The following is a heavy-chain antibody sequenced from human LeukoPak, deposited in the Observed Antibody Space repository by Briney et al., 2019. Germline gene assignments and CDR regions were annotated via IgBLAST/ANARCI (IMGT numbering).Heavy chain of an antibody. Sequence: PGGSLRLSCAASGFTFSSYAMSWVRQAPGKGLEWVSAISGSGGSTYYADSVKGRFTISRDNSKNTLYLQMNSLRAKDTAVYYCANSVDLAYCGGDCPDAFDIWGQGTMVTVSS. J-gene: IGHJ3*02. V-gene: IGHV3-23*01. CDR3: ANSVDLAYCGGDCPDAFDI. CDR1: GFTFSSYA. D-gene: IGHD2-21*02. CDR2: ISGSGGST.